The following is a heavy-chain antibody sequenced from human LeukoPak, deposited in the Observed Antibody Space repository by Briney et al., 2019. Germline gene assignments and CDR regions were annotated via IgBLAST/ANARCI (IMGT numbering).Heavy chain of an antibody. D-gene: IGHD2-2*02. CDR2: ISGSGGST. J-gene: IGHJ4*02. V-gene: IGHV3-23*01. Sequence: PGGSLRLSRAASGFTFSSYAMSWVRQAPGKGLEWVSAISGSGGSTYYADSVKGRFTISRDNSKNTLYLQMNSLRAEDTAVYYCAKPYCSSTSCYTGDYWGQGTLVTVSS. CDR1: GFTFSSYA. CDR3: AKPYCSSTSCYTGDY.